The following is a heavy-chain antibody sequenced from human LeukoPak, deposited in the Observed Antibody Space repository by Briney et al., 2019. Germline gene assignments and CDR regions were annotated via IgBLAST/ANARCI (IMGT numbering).Heavy chain of an antibody. J-gene: IGHJ3*02. CDR2: ISGSGGTT. CDR1: GITFSTYA. D-gene: IGHD3-22*01. V-gene: IGHV3-23*01. CDR3: AKDASYDTSGYGAFNM. Sequence: GGSLRLSCAASGITFSTYAMSWVRQAPGKGLEWVSIISGSGGTTHYADPVKGRFTISRVNSKDTLYLQMNSLRAEDTAIYYCAKDASYDTSGYGAFNMWGQGTMVIVSS.